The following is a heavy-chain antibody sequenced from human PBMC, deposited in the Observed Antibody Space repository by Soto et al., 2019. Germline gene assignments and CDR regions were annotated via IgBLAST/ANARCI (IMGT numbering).Heavy chain of an antibody. V-gene: IGHV3-23*01. D-gene: IGHD3-9*01. CDR3: EKGRLGMDAFDI. CDR2: ISGSGGST. Sequence: GGSLRLSCGASGFTFSSYAMNWVRQAPGKGLEWVSAISGSGGSTYNADSVKGRFTISRDNSKNTLYLQMNSLRAEDTAVYYCEKGRLGMDAFDIWGQGTMVTVPS. J-gene: IGHJ3*02. CDR1: GFTFSSYA.